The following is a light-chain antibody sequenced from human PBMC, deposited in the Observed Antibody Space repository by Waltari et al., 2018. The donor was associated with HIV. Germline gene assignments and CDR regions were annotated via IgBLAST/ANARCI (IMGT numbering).Light chain of an antibody. CDR3: SSWDGTLYGVA. J-gene: IGLJ2*01. V-gene: IGLV1-44*01. CDR2: TNT. CDR1: DSNLGTNT. Sequence: QSVLTQPPSASGTPGQTVTISCSGSDSNLGTNTVNWYQKLPGAAPKLLIYTNTQRPSGVPDRFSGSKSGTSASLAISGLQSEDEALYYCSSWDGTLYGVAFGGGTKVTVL.